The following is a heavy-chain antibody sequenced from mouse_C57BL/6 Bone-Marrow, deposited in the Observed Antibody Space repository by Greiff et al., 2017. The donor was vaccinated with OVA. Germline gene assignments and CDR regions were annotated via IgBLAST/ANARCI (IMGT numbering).Heavy chain of an antibody. CDR1: GYTFTSYW. Sequence: VQLQQPGAELVKPGASVKLSCKASGYTFTSYWMHWVKQRPGQGLEWIGMIHPNSGSTNYNEKFKSKATLTVDKSYSTASMQLSSLTSEDSAVYYCARGYYYCSSYAYWGQGTLVTVSA. CDR2: IHPNSGST. V-gene: IGHV1-64*01. CDR3: ARGYYYCSSYAY. D-gene: IGHD1-1*01. J-gene: IGHJ3*01.